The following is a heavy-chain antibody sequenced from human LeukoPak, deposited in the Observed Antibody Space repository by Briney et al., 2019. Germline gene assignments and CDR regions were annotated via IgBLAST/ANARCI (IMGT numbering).Heavy chain of an antibody. D-gene: IGHD2-2*01. CDR1: GYTFTSYY. J-gene: IGHJ4*02. Sequence: ASVKVSCKASGYTFTSYYMHWVRQAPGQGLEWMGWMNPNSGNTGYAQKFQGRVTMTRNTSISTAYMELSSLRSEDTAVYYCARGTQLNWGQGTLVTVSS. CDR3: ARGTQLN. V-gene: IGHV1-8*02. CDR2: MNPNSGNT.